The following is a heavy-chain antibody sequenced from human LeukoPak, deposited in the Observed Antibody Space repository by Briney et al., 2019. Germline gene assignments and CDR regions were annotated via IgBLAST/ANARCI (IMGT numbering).Heavy chain of an antibody. CDR1: GGSFSGYY. J-gene: IGHJ4*02. D-gene: IGHD5-24*01. CDR2: INHSGST. V-gene: IGHV4-34*01. Sequence: PSETLSLTCAVYGGSFSGYYWSWIRQPPGKGLEWIGEINHSGSTNYNPSLKSRVTISVDTSKNQFSLKLSSVTAADTAVYYCARGRDRWLQLGGLAGYYFDYWGQGTLVTVSS. CDR3: ARGRDRWLQLGGLAGYYFDY.